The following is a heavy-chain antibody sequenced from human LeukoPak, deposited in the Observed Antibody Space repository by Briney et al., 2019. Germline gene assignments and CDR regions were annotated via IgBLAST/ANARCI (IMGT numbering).Heavy chain of an antibody. J-gene: IGHJ6*02. CDR1: GGSFSGYY. CDR2: INHSGST. V-gene: IGHV4-34*01. Sequence: SETLSLTCAVYGGSFSGYYWIWIRQPPGKGLEWIGEINHSGSTNYNPSLKSRVTISVDTSKNQFSLKLSSVTAADTAVYYCARGVVVVTAIRLRVDYYGMDVWGQGTTVTVSS. CDR3: ARGVVVVTAIRLRVDYYGMDV. D-gene: IGHD2-21*02.